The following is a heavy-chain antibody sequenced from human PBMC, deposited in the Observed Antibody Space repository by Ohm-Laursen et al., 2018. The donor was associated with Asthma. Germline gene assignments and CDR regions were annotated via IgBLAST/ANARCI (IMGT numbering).Heavy chain of an antibody. Sequence: SLRLSCAASGVSLSNFVMNWVRQAPGKGLEWVASISTASTFIYYADSVRGRFTTSRDNAKNSVYLQMNSLRAEDTALYYCARIGPEWELPGREYSLHHWGEGTLVTVSS. J-gene: IGHJ1*01. CDR2: ISTASTFI. V-gene: IGHV3-21*01. D-gene: IGHD1-26*01. CDR1: GVSLSNFV. CDR3: ARIGPEWELPGREYSLHH.